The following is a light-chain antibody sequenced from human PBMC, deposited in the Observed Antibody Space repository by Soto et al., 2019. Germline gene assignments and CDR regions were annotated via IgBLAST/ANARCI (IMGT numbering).Light chain of an antibody. CDR1: QSVGSY. V-gene: IGKV3-11*01. Sequence: EIVLTQSPATLSLSPGERATLSCRASQSVGSYLAWYQQKPGQAPRLLIYDASNRSTGIPARFSGSGSGTDFTLTISSLEPEDFAVYYCQQRNNWPPYTFGQGTKLEIK. CDR2: DAS. J-gene: IGKJ2*01. CDR3: QQRNNWPPYT.